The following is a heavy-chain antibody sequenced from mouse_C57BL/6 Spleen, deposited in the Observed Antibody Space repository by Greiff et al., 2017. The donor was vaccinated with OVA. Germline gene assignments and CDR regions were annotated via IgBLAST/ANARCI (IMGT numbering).Heavy chain of an antibody. D-gene: IGHD2-3*01. CDR2: ISSGSSTI. CDR1: GFTFSDYG. CDR3: ARQGGLLHWYFDV. Sequence: EVMLVESGGGLVKPGGSLKLSCAASGFTFSDYGMHWVRQAPEKGLEWVAYISSGSSTIYYADTVKGRFTISRDNAKNTLFLQMTSLRSEDTAMYYCARQGGLLHWYFDVWGTGTTVTVSS. J-gene: IGHJ1*03. V-gene: IGHV5-17*01.